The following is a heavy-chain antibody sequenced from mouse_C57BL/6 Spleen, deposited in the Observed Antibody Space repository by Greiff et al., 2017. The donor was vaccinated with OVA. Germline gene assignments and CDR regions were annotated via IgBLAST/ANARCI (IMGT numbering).Heavy chain of an antibody. V-gene: IGHV1-52*01. Sequence: QVQLKQPGAELVRPGSSVKLSCKASGYTFTSYWMHWVKQRPIQGLEWIGNIDPSDSETHYNQKFKDKATLTVDKSSSTAYMQLSSLTSEDSAVYYCARGTTGYGNLRGFAYWGQGTLVTVSA. CDR3: ARGTTGYGNLRGFAY. J-gene: IGHJ3*01. CDR2: IDPSDSET. D-gene: IGHD2-1*01. CDR1: GYTFTSYW.